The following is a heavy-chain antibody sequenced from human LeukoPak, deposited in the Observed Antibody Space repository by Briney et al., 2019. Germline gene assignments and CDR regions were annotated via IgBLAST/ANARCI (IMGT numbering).Heavy chain of an antibody. CDR2: IYYSGST. CDR3: ARGREYYYYMDV. V-gene: IGHV4-59*01. CDR1: GGSISSYY. J-gene: IGHJ6*03. Sequence: PSETLSLTCTVSGGSISSYYWSWIRQPPGKGLEWIGYIYYSGSTNYNPSLKSRVTISVDTSKNPFSLKLRSVTAADTAVYYCARGREYYYYMDVWGKGTTVTVSS.